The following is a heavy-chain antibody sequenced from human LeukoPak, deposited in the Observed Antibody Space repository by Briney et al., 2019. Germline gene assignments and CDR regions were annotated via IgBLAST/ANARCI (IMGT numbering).Heavy chain of an antibody. CDR1: GGSISSYY. D-gene: IGHD5-18*01. CDR3: ARGDARGYSYGHFHFDH. CDR2: IYYSGST. Sequence: PSETLSLTCTVSGGSISSYYCSWIRQPPGKGLEWIGYIYYSGSTNYNPSLKSRVTVSVDTSKNQFSLKLSSVTAADTAVYYCARGDARGYSYGHFHFDHWGHGTLVTVSS. V-gene: IGHV4-59*01. J-gene: IGHJ4*01.